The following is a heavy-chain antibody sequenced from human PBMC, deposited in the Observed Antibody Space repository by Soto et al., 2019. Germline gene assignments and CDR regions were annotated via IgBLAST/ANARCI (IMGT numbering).Heavy chain of an antibody. J-gene: IGHJ4*02. V-gene: IGHV3-23*01. D-gene: IGHD4-17*01. CDR1: GFTFSSYA. Sequence: GGSLRLSCAASGFTFSSYAMSWVRQAPGKGLEWVSAISGSGGSTYYADSVKGRFTISRDNSKNTLYLQMNSLRAEDTAVYYCGKDRSEYGDRLYFDYWGQGPLVTVSS. CDR3: GKDRSEYGDRLYFDY. CDR2: ISGSGGST.